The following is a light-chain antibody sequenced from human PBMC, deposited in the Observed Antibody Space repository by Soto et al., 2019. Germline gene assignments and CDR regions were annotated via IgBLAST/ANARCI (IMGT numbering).Light chain of an antibody. CDR3: GSYPCSSTRYV. Sequence: QSVLTQPVSVSGCPGQSITVSCPGTSSDVGGYGYVSLYQQHPGKAPKLLICDVSNRPSGVSNRFSGSKSGNTASLTIAGLQAEDEADYYCGSYPCSSTRYVFVTGTMVIVL. CDR1: SSDVGGYGY. V-gene: IGLV2-14*01. J-gene: IGLJ1*01. CDR2: DVS.